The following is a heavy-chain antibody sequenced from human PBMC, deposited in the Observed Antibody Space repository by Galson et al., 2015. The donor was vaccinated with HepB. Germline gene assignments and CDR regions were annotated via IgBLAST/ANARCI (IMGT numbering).Heavy chain of an antibody. V-gene: IGHV1-18*01. Sequence: SVKVSCKASGYIFTSYGITWVRQAPGEGLEWMGWISVHNGNIKYAQKFQGRVTMTTDKSANIVYLELTNLRSDDTAVYFCAREPRRRGPEKLGHLDNWGQGTLLTVSS. J-gene: IGHJ4*02. CDR3: AREPRRRGPEKLGHLDN. CDR2: ISVHNGNI. CDR1: GYIFTSYG. D-gene: IGHD6-13*01.